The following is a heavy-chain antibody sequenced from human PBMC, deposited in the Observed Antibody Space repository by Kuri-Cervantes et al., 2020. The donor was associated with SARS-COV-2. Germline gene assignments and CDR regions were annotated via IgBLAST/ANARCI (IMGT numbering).Heavy chain of an antibody. Sequence: SGPTLVKPTQTLTLTCTFSGFSLSTSGVGVGWIRQPPGKALEWLAFIYWDDDKRYSPSLKSRVTITKDTSKNQVVLTMTNMDPVDTATYYRAHRHYDILTGYYRDVFDIWGQGTMVTVSS. J-gene: IGHJ3*02. CDR2: IYWDDDK. CDR3: AHRHYDILTGYYRDVFDI. D-gene: IGHD3-9*01. CDR1: GFSLSTSGVG. V-gene: IGHV2-5*02.